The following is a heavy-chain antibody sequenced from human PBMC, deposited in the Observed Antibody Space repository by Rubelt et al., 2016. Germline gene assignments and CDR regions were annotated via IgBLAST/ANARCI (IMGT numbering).Heavy chain of an antibody. CDR1: GYTFTSYA. Sequence: QVQRVQSGAEVKKPGASVKVSCKASGYTFTSYAMHWVRQAPGQRLEWMGGINAGNGNTKYSQNFHGSVTRTRDPPASTASMELSSLRSEDTAVSYCARSTDTAMVTDADWYFDLWGRGPLVPVSS. CDR2: INAGNGNT. D-gene: IGHD5-18*01. J-gene: IGHJ2*01. CDR3: ARSTDTAMVTDADWYFDL. V-gene: IGHV1-3*01.